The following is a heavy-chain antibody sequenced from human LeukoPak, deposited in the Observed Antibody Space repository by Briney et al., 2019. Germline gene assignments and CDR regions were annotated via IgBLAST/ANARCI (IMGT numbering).Heavy chain of an antibody. CDR3: ARCLEGGDILTGSGY. D-gene: IGHD3-9*01. CDR2: ISTSSSYI. J-gene: IGHJ4*02. Sequence: GGSLRLSCAASGFTFSSYIMNWVRQAPGKGLEWVSSISTSSSYIYYAGSVKGRFTISRDNTKNSLYLQMNSLRAEDTAVYYCARCLEGGDILTGSGYWGQGTLVTVSS. V-gene: IGHV3-21*01. CDR1: GFTFSSYI.